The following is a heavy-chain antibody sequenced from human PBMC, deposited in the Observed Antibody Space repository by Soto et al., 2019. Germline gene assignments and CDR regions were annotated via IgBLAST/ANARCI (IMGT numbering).Heavy chain of an antibody. CDR3: ARGETRHSSLSVY. CDR1: GFTFSSYW. J-gene: IGHJ4*02. V-gene: IGHV3-74*01. D-gene: IGHD3-22*01. CDR2: INTDGSST. Sequence: VQLVESGGGLVQPGGSLRLSCAASGFTFSSYWMHWVRQAPGKGLVWVSRINTDGSSTSYADSVKGRFTISRDNAESTLYLQMNSLTAEDTAVYYCARGETRHSSLSVYWGQGTLVTVAS.